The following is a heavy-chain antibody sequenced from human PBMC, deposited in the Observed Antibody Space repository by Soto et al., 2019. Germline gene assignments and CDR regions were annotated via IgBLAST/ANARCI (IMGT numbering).Heavy chain of an antibody. CDR1: GYSFTSYW. CDR3: ARRAAILSHAFDI. V-gene: IGHV5-10-1*01. CDR2: IDPSDSYT. Sequence: PGASLKNSCKVSGYSFTSYWISCVRQMPGKGLEWMGRIDPSDSYTNYSPSFQGHVTISADKSISTAYLQWSSLKASDTAMYYCARRAAILSHAFDIWGQGTMVTVSS. D-gene: IGHD2-2*02. J-gene: IGHJ3*02.